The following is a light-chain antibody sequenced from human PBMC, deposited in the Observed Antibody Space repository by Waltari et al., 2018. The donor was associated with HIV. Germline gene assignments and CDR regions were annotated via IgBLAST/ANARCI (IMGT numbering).Light chain of an antibody. Sequence: DIVMTQSPDSLAVSLGERANINCKSSQSLFYSSNNKTSLAWYKQKPGQPPKLLINWASTRESGVPDRFSGSGSGTHFTLAINSLQAEDLAVYYCLQYYNIPRTFGQGTKLEI. J-gene: IGKJ2*01. CDR3: LQYYNIPRT. V-gene: IGKV4-1*01. CDR2: WAS. CDR1: QSLFYSSNNKTS.